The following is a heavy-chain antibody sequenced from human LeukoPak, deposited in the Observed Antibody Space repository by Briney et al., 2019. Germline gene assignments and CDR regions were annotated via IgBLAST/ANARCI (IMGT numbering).Heavy chain of an antibody. J-gene: IGHJ5*02. CDR3: ARASMDIVVVVAAEQNNWFDP. CDR2: ISSSGSTI. CDR1: GFTFSDYY. D-gene: IGHD2-15*01. V-gene: IGHV3-11*04. Sequence: PGGSLRLSCAASGFTFSDYYMSWIRQAPGKGLEWVSYISSSGSTIYYADSVKGRFTISRDNAKNSLYLQMNSLRAEDTAVYYCARASMDIVVVVAAEQNNWFDPWGQGTLVTVSS.